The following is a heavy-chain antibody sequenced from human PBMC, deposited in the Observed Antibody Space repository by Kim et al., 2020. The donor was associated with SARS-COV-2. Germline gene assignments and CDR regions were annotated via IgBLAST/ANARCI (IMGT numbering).Heavy chain of an antibody. Sequence: SETLSLTCTVSGGSVSSGSYYWSWIRQPPGKGLEWIGYIYYSGSTNYNPSLKSRVTISVDTSKNQFSLKLSSVTAADTAVYYCAREGYYYDSSGYYYYYGMDVWGQGTTVTVSS. CDR1: GGSVSSGSYY. V-gene: IGHV4-61*01. J-gene: IGHJ6*02. CDR3: AREGYYYDSSGYYYYYGMDV. CDR2: IYYSGST. D-gene: IGHD3-22*01.